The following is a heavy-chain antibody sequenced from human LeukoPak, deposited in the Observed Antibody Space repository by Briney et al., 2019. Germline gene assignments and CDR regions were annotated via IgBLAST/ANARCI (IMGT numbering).Heavy chain of an antibody. J-gene: IGHJ6*02. Sequence: SETLSLTCTVSGGSISSSSYYWGWIRQPPGKGLEWIGSIYYSGSTYYNPSLKSRVTISVDTSKNHFSLKLSSVTAADTAVYYCARTTVTTNSPYYYYYGMDVWGQGTTVTVSS. V-gene: IGHV4-39*02. CDR1: GGSISSSSYY. CDR3: ARTTVTTNSPYYYYYGMDV. D-gene: IGHD4-17*01. CDR2: IYYSGST.